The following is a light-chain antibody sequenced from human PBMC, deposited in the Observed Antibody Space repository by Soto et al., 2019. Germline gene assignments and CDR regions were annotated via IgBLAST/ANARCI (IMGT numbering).Light chain of an antibody. J-gene: IGKJ5*01. Sequence: DIQLTQAPSFLSASAGDRVSITCRASRAISSYLAWYQQKPGRAPKLLIYAASTLQSGVPSRFSGSGSGTEFTLTITSLQPEDFATYYCQQLNSFPITFGQGTRLEIK. CDR1: RAISSY. CDR3: QQLNSFPIT. V-gene: IGKV1-9*01. CDR2: AAS.